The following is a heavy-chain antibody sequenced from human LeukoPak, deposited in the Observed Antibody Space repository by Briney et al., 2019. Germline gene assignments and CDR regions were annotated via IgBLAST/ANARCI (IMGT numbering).Heavy chain of an antibody. V-gene: IGHV3-21*04. Sequence: GGSLRLSCAASGFTFSSYSMNWVRQAPGKGLEWVSSISSSSSYIYYADLVKGRFTISRDNAKNSLYLQMNSLRPEDTALYYCAKGGSGWSGRLDPWGQGTLVTVSS. CDR2: ISSSSSYI. CDR3: AKGGSGWSGRLDP. J-gene: IGHJ5*02. CDR1: GFTFSSYS. D-gene: IGHD6-19*01.